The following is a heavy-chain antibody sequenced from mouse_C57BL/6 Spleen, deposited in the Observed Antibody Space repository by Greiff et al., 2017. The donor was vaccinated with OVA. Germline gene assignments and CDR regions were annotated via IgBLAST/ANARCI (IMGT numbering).Heavy chain of an antibody. V-gene: IGHV1-53*01. CDR2: INPSNGGT. Sequence: QVQLQQSGTELVKPGASVKLSCKASGYTFTSYWMHWVKQRPGQGLEWIGNINPSNGGTNYNEKFKSKATLTVDKSSSTAYMQLSSLTSEDSAVYYCARKSVYYDYGEEVWFAYWGQGTLVTVSA. CDR1: GYTFTSYW. D-gene: IGHD2-4*01. J-gene: IGHJ3*01. CDR3: ARKSVYYDYGEEVWFAY.